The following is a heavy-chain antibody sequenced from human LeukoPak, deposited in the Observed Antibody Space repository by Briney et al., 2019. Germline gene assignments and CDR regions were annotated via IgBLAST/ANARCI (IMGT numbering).Heavy chain of an antibody. V-gene: IGHV3-21*01. J-gene: IGHJ4*02. Sequence: GGSLRLSCAASGFTFSSYSMNWVRQAPGKGLEWVSSISSSSSYIYHADSVKGRFTISRDNAKNSLYLQMNSLRAEDTAVYYCARDQSGEYSSGWYQAYYFDYWGQGTLVTVSS. D-gene: IGHD6-19*01. CDR1: GFTFSSYS. CDR2: ISSSSSYI. CDR3: ARDQSGEYSSGWYQAYYFDY.